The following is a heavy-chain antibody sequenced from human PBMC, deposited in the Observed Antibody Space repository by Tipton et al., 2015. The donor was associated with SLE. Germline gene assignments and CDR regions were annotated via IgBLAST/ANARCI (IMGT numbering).Heavy chain of an antibody. CDR2: ISGGGGST. J-gene: IGHJ4*02. V-gene: IGHV3-23*01. D-gene: IGHD5-12*01. CDR3: AKARGIVATNYFDY. CDR1: GFTFSSYG. Sequence: GSLRLSCAASGFTFSSYGMSWVRQAPGKGLEWVSAISGGGGSTYYADSVKGRFTISRDNSKNTLYLQMNSLRAEDTAVYYCAKARGIVATNYFDYWGQGTLVTVSS.